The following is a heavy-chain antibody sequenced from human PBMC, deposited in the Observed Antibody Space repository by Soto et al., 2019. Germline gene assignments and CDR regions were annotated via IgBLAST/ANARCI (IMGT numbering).Heavy chain of an antibody. Sequence: QVQLVESGGGVVQPGRSLRLSCAASGFTFSSYGMHWVRQAPGKGLEWVAVIWYDGSNKYYADSVKGRFTISRDNSKNTLYLQMNSLRAEDTAVYYCARAGTRYYYYYGMDVWGQGTTVTVSS. CDR2: IWYDGSNK. J-gene: IGHJ6*02. V-gene: IGHV3-33*01. CDR3: ARAGTRYYYYYGMDV. D-gene: IGHD1-1*01. CDR1: GFTFSSYG.